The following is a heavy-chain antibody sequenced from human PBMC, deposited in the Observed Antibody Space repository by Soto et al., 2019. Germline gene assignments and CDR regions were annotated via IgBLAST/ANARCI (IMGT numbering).Heavy chain of an antibody. V-gene: IGHV1-2*02. Sequence: GSVLVSSRASGYAFTACYVHWVRQAVGKGPEWMGWINPHPGGTNYAKRFQGRVTMIRDSSITTAYLVPSSLRSDDTALYYCATPRHGSGYYYLYGFFQSWGPGSLGPGS. D-gene: IGHD3-22*01. CDR1: GYAFTACY. CDR2: INPHPGGT. CDR3: ATPRHGSGYYYLYGFFQS. J-gene: IGHJ1*01.